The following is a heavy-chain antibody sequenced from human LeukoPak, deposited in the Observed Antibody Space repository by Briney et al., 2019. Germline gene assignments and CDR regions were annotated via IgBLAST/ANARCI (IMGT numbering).Heavy chain of an antibody. J-gene: IGHJ3*02. CDR3: ARDMGGWGYYYDSGGYNAFDI. Sequence: GGSLSLSGAASGFTVCSNYMSWVPQGPGKGREWGSVIYSGGSTYYAYSVKGRFTISRDNSKNTLYLQMNSLRAEDTAVYYCARDMGGWGYYYDSGGYNAFDIWGEGRMVTVSS. CDR1: GFTVCSNY. D-gene: IGHD3-22*01. CDR2: IYSGGST. V-gene: IGHV3-66*01.